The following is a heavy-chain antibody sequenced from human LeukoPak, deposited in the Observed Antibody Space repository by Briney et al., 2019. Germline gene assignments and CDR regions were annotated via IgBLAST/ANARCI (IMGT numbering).Heavy chain of an antibody. CDR1: GFTFSSYS. CDR2: ITSSSSYI. V-gene: IGHV3-21*01. D-gene: IGHD6-19*01. J-gene: IGHJ4*02. Sequence: GGSLRLSCAGSGFTFSSYSMNWVRQAPGKGLEWVSSITSSSSYIYYADSVKGRFTISRDNAKKSVYLQMNSLRAEDTAVYYCARRSTYSSGWYTGFDYWGQGTLVTVSS. CDR3: ARRSTYSSGWYTGFDY.